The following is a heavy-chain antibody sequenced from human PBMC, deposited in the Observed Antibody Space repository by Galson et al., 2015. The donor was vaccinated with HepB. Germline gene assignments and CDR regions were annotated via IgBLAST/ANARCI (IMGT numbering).Heavy chain of an antibody. D-gene: IGHD2-2*01. J-gene: IGHJ6*03. CDR2: ISGSGGST. CDR1: GFTFSSYA. Sequence: SLRLSCAASGFTFSSYAMSWVRQAPGKGLEWVSAISGSGGSTYYADSVKGRFTISRDNSKNTLYLQMNSLRAEDTAVYYCAKPYCSSTSCYGYYYYYMDVWGKGTTVTVSS. V-gene: IGHV3-23*01. CDR3: AKPYCSSTSCYGYYYYYMDV.